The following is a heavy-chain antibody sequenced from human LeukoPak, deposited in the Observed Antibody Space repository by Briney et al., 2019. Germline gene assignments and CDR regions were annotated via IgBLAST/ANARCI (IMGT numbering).Heavy chain of an antibody. D-gene: IGHD3-22*01. CDR2: ISWNSGSI. CDR3: AKAIRRYYYDSSGYHDAFDI. CDR1: GFTFDDYA. J-gene: IGHJ3*02. V-gene: IGHV3-9*01. Sequence: GGSLRLSCAASGFTFDDYAMHWVRHAPGKGLEWVSGISWNSGSIGYADSVKGRFTISRDNAKNSLYLQMNSLRAEDTALYYCAKAIRRYYYDSSGYHDAFDIWGQGTMVTVSS.